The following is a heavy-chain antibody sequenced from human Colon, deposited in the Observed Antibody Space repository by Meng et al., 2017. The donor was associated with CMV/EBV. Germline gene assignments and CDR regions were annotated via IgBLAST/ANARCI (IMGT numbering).Heavy chain of an antibody. V-gene: IGHV3-23*01. D-gene: IGHD1-1*01. Sequence: EGQVLGVGGGFLRGGGSLGLSCAASGFIFNNYALAWVRQAPGKGLEWVSSISASGATTYYADSVRGRFTISRDNSRDTVYLQMTSLRAEDTAVYYCATVTGTLDPFHYWGQGTLVTVSS. J-gene: IGHJ4*02. CDR1: GFIFNNYA. CDR3: ATVTGTLDPFHY. CDR2: ISASGATT.